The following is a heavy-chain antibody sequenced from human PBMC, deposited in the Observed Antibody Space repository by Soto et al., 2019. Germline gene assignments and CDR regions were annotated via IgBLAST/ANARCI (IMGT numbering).Heavy chain of an antibody. CDR1: GYTFTSYG. CDR3: ARDFYGDYERDAFDI. CDR2: IIPIFGTA. J-gene: IGHJ3*02. Sequence: SVKVSCKASGYTFTSYGISWVRQAPGQGLEWMGGIIPIFGTANYAQKFQGRVTITADESTSTAYMELRSLRSDDTAVYYCARDFYGDYERDAFDIWGQGTWSPSPQ. V-gene: IGHV1-69*13. D-gene: IGHD4-17*01.